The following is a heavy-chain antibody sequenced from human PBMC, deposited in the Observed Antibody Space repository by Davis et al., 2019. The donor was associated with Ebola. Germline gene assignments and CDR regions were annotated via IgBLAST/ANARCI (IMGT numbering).Heavy chain of an antibody. Sequence: ASVKVSCKASGYTFTSYYMHWVRQAPGQRLEWMGIINPSGGSTSYAQKFQGRVTMTRDTSTSTVYMELSSLRSEETAVYYCARGGGDIVVVPAAHSPYYYMDVWGKGTTVTVSS. CDR1: GYTFTSYY. D-gene: IGHD2-2*01. CDR2: INPSGGST. V-gene: IGHV1-46*01. J-gene: IGHJ6*03. CDR3: ARGGGDIVVVPAAHSPYYYMDV.